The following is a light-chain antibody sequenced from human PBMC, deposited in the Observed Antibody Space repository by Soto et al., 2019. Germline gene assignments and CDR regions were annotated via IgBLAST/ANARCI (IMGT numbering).Light chain of an antibody. V-gene: IGLV2-14*01. CDR3: SSYTSSSTLNYV. CDR2: DVS. CDR1: SSDVGGYNY. J-gene: IGLJ1*01. Sequence: TQPASLAGSPGQSITISYTGTSSDVGGYNYVSWYQQHPGKAPKLMIYDVSNRPSGVSNRFSGSKSGNTASLTISGLQAEDEADYYCSSYTSSSTLNYVFGTGTKVTVL.